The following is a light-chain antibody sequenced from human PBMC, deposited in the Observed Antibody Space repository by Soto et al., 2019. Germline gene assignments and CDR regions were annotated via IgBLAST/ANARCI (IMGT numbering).Light chain of an antibody. CDR3: TSYTSISTGV. CDR2: EVS. CDR1: SSDVGGYKY. Sequence: SALTQPASVSGSPGQSITISCTGTSSDVGGYKYVSWYQQHPGKAPKLLIFEVSNRPSGVSNRFSGSKSGNTASLTISGLQAEDEADYYCTSYTSISTGVFGGGTKLTVL. J-gene: IGLJ3*02. V-gene: IGLV2-14*01.